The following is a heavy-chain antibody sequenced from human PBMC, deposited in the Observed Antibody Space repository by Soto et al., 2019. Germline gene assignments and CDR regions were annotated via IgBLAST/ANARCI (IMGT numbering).Heavy chain of an antibody. D-gene: IGHD3-10*01. CDR1: GFTVSSNY. V-gene: IGHV3-53*01. Sequence: GGSLRLSCAACGFTVSSNYMSWVRQAPGKGLEWVSVIYSGGSTYYADSVKGRFTISRDNSKNTLYLQMNSLRAEDTAVYYGARDLYGPESYKYWGQGILVTVSS. CDR3: ARDLYGPESYKY. CDR2: IYSGGST. J-gene: IGHJ1*01.